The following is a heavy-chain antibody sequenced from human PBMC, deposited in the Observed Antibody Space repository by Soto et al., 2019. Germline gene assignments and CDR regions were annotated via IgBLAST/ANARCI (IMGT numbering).Heavy chain of an antibody. CDR3: ARGGRYPKSSNYYGMDV. V-gene: IGHV1-69*01. CDR2: SLPIFGTS. D-gene: IGHD1-20*01. Sequence: QVQLVQSGAEVKEPGDSVKVSCKASGGTFSTYSISWVRQAPGQGLEWMGGSLPIFGTSHYAQNFQGRVTITADESTSTAYMELSSLRSDDTAVYYCARGGRYPKSSNYYGMDVWGQGTTVTVSS. J-gene: IGHJ6*02. CDR1: GGTFSTYS.